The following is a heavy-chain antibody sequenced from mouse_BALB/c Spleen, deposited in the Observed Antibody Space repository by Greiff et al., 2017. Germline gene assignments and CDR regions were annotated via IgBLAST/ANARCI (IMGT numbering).Heavy chain of an antibody. D-gene: IGHD1-1*01. CDR1: GYTFTSYW. CDR3: ARLPYGSSYGY. CDR2: INPSTGYT. Sequence: VKLVESGAELAKPGASVKMSCKASGYTFTSYWMHWVKQRPGQGLEWIGYINPSTGYTEYNQKFKDKATLTADKSSSTAYMQLSSLTSEDSAVYYCARLPYGSSYGYWGQGTTLTVSS. V-gene: IGHV1-7*01. J-gene: IGHJ2*01.